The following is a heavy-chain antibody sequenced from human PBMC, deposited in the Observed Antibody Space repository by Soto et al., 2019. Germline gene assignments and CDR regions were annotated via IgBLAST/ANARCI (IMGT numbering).Heavy chain of an antibody. CDR1: GFTFSSYA. CDR3: AKDQGSSWYEIDY. Sequence: PGGSLRLSCAASGFTFSSYAMTWVRQAPGEGLEWVSAISGSGGSTYYADSVKGRFTISRDNSKNTLYLQMNSLRAEDTAVYYCAKDQGSSWYEIDYWGRGTLVTVSS. J-gene: IGHJ4*02. V-gene: IGHV3-23*01. CDR2: ISGSGGST. D-gene: IGHD6-13*01.